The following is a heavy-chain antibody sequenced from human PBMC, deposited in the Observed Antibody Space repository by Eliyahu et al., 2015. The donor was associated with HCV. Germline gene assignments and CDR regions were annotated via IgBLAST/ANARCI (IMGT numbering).Heavy chain of an antibody. D-gene: IGHD1-26*01. V-gene: IGHV3-23*01. CDR3: AKESYRGDAFDI. J-gene: IGHJ3*02. Sequence: EVQLLESGGGLVQPGGSLRLSCAASGFTFSSYAMNWVRQAPGKGLEWVSAISGSGGSTYYADSVKGRFTISRDNSKNTLYLQLNSLRAEDTAVYYCAKESYRGDAFDIWGQGTLVTVSS. CDR2: ISGSGGST. CDR1: GFTFSSYA.